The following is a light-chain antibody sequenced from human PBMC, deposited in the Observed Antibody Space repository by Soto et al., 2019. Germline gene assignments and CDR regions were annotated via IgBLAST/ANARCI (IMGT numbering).Light chain of an antibody. V-gene: IGLV2-8*01. Sequence: QSALTQPPSASGSPGQSVTISCTGTSSDVGGYNYVSWYQQHPGKAPKLMIYEVSKRPSGVPDRFSGSKSANTASLTVSGLQAEDEADYYCQSYDRSLSGWVFGTGTQLTVL. CDR1: SSDVGGYNY. J-gene: IGLJ3*02. CDR3: QSYDRSLSGWV. CDR2: EVS.